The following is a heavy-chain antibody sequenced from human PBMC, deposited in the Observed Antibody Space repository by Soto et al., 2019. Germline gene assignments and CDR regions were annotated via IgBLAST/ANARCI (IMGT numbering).Heavy chain of an antibody. D-gene: IGHD3-22*01. CDR2: ISGSGTNT. J-gene: IGHJ4*02. Sequence: PGGSLRLSCAASGFTFSTYALACLRQAPGKGLEWVSGISGSGTNTYYADSVKGRFTISRDNSKNTLYLQMNSLRAEDTAVYYCAKDLFGNYADYFDYWGQGTLVTVSS. CDR1: GFTFSTYA. CDR3: AKDLFGNYADYFDY. V-gene: IGHV3-23*01.